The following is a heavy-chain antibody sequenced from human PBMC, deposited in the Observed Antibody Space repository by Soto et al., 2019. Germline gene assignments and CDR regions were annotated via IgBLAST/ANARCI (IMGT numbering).Heavy chain of an antibody. J-gene: IGHJ4*02. V-gene: IGHV3-23*01. D-gene: IGHD3-3*01. CDR2: ISASGRST. CDR1: GFTFSNSA. Sequence: EVQLLEAGGGLAQPGGSLRLSCTASGFTFSNSAMTWVRQAPGKGLEWVSIISASGRSTYHAVSVKGRFTISRDNSKDTLYLQITSLRAEDTSTYYGAKDGQCMDVYLESWGQGTQVTVSA. CDR3: AKDGQCMDVYLES.